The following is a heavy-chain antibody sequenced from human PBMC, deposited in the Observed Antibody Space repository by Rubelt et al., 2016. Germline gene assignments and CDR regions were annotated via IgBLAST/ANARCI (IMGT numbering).Heavy chain of an antibody. V-gene: IGHV4-34*01. Sequence: QVQLQQWGAGLLKPSETLSLTCAVYGGSFSGYYWSWIRQPPGKGLEWIGEINHSGSTNYNPSLKRRVTISVDTAKNQFSLKLSSVTAADTAVYYCARANIVVVPAAMPIGGWFDPWGQGTLVTVSS. D-gene: IGHD2-2*01. J-gene: IGHJ5*02. CDR1: GGSFSGYY. CDR2: INHSGST. CDR3: ARANIVVVPAAMPIGGWFDP.